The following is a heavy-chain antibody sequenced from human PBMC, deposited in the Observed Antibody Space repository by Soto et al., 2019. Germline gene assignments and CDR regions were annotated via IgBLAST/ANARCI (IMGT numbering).Heavy chain of an antibody. CDR3: ARAAPALAGIYDYYYGMDC. V-gene: IGHV6-1*01. CDR2: TYYRSNWYY. J-gene: IGHJ6*02. Sequence: QTLSLTCDISGGSISGNSAAWSWIRQSPSRGLEWLGRTYYRSNWYYDYATSVKSRITINPDTSKNQFSLHLSSVTPEDTAVYYCARAAPALAGIYDYYYGMDCWGQGTTVTVYS. D-gene: IGHD6-19*01. CDR1: GGSISGNSAA.